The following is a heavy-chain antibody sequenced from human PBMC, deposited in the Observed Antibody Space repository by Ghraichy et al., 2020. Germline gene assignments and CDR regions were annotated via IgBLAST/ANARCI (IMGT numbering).Heavy chain of an antibody. CDR1: GFTVSSNY. CDR3: ARGFLVRGNWFDP. V-gene: IGHV3-53*01. Sequence: GESLNISCAASGFTVSSNYMSWVRQAPGKGLEWVSVIYSGGSTYYADSVKGRFTISRDNSKNTLYLQMNSLRAEDTAVYYCARGFLVRGNWFDPWGQGTLVTVSS. J-gene: IGHJ5*02. D-gene: IGHD3-10*02. CDR2: IYSGGST.